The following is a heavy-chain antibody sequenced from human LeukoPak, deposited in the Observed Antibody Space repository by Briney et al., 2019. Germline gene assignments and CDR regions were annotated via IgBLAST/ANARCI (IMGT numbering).Heavy chain of an antibody. Sequence: PSETLSLTCTVSGDSVSGRYWSWIRQAPGKGLECIGYIQVNGDTNYNPSLKDRGTLSLDTSKNQFSLRLRSVTAADTAVYYCAKEDDILTGYYFDYWGQGTLVTVSS. CDR1: GDSVSGRY. V-gene: IGHV4-4*09. CDR2: IQVNGDT. D-gene: IGHD3-9*01. J-gene: IGHJ4*02. CDR3: AKEDDILTGYYFDY.